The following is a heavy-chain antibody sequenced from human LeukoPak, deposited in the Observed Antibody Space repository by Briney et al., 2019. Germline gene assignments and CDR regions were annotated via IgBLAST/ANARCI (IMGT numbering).Heavy chain of an antibody. J-gene: IGHJ4*02. CDR1: GGSISNSY. Sequence: SETLSLTCSVSGGSISNSYWSWIRQPPGKGLEWIGYIYYTGSTNYNPSLKSRVTISVDTSKNQFSLKLSSVTAADTAVYYCARWVDFWSGYFDYWGQGTLVTVSS. CDR2: IYYTGST. CDR3: ARWVDFWSGYFDY. V-gene: IGHV4-59*08. D-gene: IGHD3-3*01.